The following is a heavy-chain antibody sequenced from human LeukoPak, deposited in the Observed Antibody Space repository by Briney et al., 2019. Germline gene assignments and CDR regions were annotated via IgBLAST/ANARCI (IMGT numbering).Heavy chain of an antibody. D-gene: IGHD2-15*01. J-gene: IGHJ4*02. V-gene: IGHV4-34*01. CDR1: GGSFSGYY. Sequence: SETLSLTCAVYGGSFSGYYWSWIRQPPGKGLEWIGEINHSGSTNYNPSLKSRVTISVDTPKNQFSLKLSSVTAADTAVYYCARVSCSGGSCYPTSFDYWGQGTLVTVSS. CDR3: ARVSCSGGSCYPTSFDY. CDR2: INHSGST.